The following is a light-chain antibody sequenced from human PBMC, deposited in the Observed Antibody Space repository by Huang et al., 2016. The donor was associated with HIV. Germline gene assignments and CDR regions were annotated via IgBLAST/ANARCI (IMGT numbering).Light chain of an antibody. V-gene: IGKV1-12*01. CDR1: QSISNW. CDR3: QQADSFPRT. Sequence: DIQMTQSPSSVSASGGDKVTIACRASQSISNWLAWYQQKPGKVPKLLIYAASSLQSGVPSRFNGSGSGTDFTLTISSLQPEDFAIYYCQQADSFPRTFGGGTKVEIK. J-gene: IGKJ4*01. CDR2: AAS.